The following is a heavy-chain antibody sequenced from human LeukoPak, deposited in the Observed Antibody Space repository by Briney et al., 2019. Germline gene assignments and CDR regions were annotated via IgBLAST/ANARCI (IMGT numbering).Heavy chain of an antibody. J-gene: IGHJ6*03. D-gene: IGHD2-2*01. Sequence: ASVKVSCKASGYTFTSYDINWVRQATGQGLEWMGWMNPNSGNTGYAQRFQGRVTITRNTSISTAYMELSSLRSEDTAVYYCARVGRLGSTSPMDVWGKGTTVTVSS. CDR2: MNPNSGNT. CDR1: GYTFTSYD. V-gene: IGHV1-8*03. CDR3: ARVGRLGSTSPMDV.